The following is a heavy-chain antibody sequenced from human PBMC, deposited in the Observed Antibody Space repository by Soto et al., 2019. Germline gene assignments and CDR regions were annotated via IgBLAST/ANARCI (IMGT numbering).Heavy chain of an antibody. CDR2: VSHDGRNT. CDR3: AKGGRQWLVTSDFNY. D-gene: IGHD6-19*01. V-gene: IGHV3-30*18. J-gene: IGHJ4*02. Sequence: VQLVESGGGVVQPGRSLRLSCAASGFTFSDYAMHWVRQAPGKGLEWVAVVSHDGRNTHYADSVKARFTISRDSSKNTVSLEMTSLSAEDTAVYYCAKGGRQWLVTSDFNYWGQGALVTVSS. CDR1: GFTFSDYA.